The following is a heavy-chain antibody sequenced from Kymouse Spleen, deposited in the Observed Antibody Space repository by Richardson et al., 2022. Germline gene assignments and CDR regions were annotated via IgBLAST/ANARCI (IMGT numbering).Heavy chain of an antibody. J-gene: IGHJ2*01. V-gene: IGHV4-39*01. D-gene: IGHD3-10*01. CDR3: ARVTMVRGVIITCLTGTSIS. CDR1: GGSISSSSYY. Sequence: QLQLQESGPGLVKPSETLSLTCTVSGGSISSSSYYWGWIRQPPGKGLEWIGSIYYSGSTYYNPSLKSRVTISVDTSKNQFSLKLSSVTAADTAVYYCARVTMVRGVIITCLTGTSISGAVAPWSLSPQ. CDR2: IYYSGST.